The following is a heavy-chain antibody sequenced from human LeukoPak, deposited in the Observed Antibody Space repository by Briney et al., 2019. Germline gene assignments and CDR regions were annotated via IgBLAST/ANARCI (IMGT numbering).Heavy chain of an antibody. D-gene: IGHD3-3*01. CDR2: INDSGGST. CDR1: GFTFSSYA. Sequence: GGSLRLSCAASGFTFSSYAMTWVRQAPGKGLEGVLSINDSGGSTYYADSVKRRFTISRDNSKNTLYLAMNSRRAEDTAVYYCAKREYNFWSGYFFWGQGTLVTVSS. V-gene: IGHV3-23*01. CDR3: AKREYNFWSGYFF. J-gene: IGHJ4*02.